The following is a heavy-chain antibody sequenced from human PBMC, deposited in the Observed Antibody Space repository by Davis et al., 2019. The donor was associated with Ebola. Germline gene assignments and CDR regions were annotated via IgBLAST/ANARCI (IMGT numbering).Heavy chain of an antibody. V-gene: IGHV4-61*02. CDR1: GGSISSGDYY. D-gene: IGHD4-17*01. Sequence: PSETLSLTCTVSGGSISSGDYYWSWIRQPAGKGLEWIGRIYTSGSTNYNPSLKSRVTISVDTSKNQFSLKLSSVTAADTAVYYCAREGSDYGDPFDYWGQGTLVTVSS. CDR2: IYTSGST. J-gene: IGHJ4*02. CDR3: AREGSDYGDPFDY.